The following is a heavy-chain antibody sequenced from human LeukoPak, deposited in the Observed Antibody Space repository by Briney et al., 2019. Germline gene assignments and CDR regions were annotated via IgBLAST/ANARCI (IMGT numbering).Heavy chain of an antibody. D-gene: IGHD6-6*01. CDR1: GFTFSNYA. J-gene: IGHJ6*02. V-gene: IGHV3-30*04. Sequence: PGGSLRLSCAASGFTFSNYAMLWVRQAPGKGLEWVAIISYDGSNTNYADSVKGRFTISRDNSRNTLYLQMNSLRTEDTALYYCARGIAARAAPYYYYYGMDVWGQGTTVTVSS. CDR3: ARGIAARAAPYYYYYGMDV. CDR2: ISYDGSNT.